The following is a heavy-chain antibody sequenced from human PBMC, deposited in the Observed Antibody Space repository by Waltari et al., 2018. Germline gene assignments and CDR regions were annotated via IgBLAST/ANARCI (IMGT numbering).Heavy chain of an antibody. CDR1: GFPFSTYT. CDR2: MTARGLI. V-gene: IGHV3-23*01. Sequence: EMQLLESGGDLVHPGGSLRLSCAASGFPFSTYTMNWGRQAPGKGLEWVAVMTARGLIHYGASVKGRFTISRDNSKNTLYLQMNSLRVEDTARYYCAKDEGARLAPTFGMDAWGQGTTVIVSS. CDR3: AKDEGARLAPTFGMDA. J-gene: IGHJ6*02. D-gene: IGHD3-3*01.